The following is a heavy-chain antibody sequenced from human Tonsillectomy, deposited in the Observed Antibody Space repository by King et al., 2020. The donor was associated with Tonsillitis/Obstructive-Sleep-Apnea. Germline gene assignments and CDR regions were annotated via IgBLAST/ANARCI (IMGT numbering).Heavy chain of an antibody. CDR3: ARDPVVVPAAEDLDAFDI. J-gene: IGHJ3*02. CDR2: IYSGGST. D-gene: IGHD2-2*01. Sequence: VQLVESGGGLVQPGGSLRLSCAASGFTVSSNYMSWVSQAPGKGLEWVSVIYSGGSTYYADAVMGRFTISRDNSKNTLDLQMNSLRAEDTAVYYCARDPVVVPAAEDLDAFDIWGQGTMVTVSS. CDR1: GFTVSSNY. V-gene: IGHV3-66*01.